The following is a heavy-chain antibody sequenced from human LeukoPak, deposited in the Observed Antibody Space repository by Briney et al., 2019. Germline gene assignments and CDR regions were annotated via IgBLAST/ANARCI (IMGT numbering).Heavy chain of an antibody. D-gene: IGHD5/OR15-5a*01. CDR3: ARDVSRPFFDF. CDR2: IKQDGSEK. CDR1: GFTFSSYW. Sequence: GGSLRLSCAASGFTFSSYWMSWVRQAPGKGLEWVANIKQDGSEKYYVDSVKGRFTISRDNAKNSLYLQMNSLRADDTAVYYCARDVSRPFFDFWGQGTLVTVSS. V-gene: IGHV3-7*05. J-gene: IGHJ4*02.